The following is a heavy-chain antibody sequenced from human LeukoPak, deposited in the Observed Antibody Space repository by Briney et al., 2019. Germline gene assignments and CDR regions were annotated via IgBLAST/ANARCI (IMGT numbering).Heavy chain of an antibody. Sequence: ASVKVSCKASGYTFTNYGIRWVRQAPGQGLEWMGWISTYNGDTNYAQKLQGRVTMTTDTSTSTASMELRSLRSDDTAVYYCARERGYDSSGYYHDAFDVWGQGTMVTVSS. CDR3: ARERGYDSSGYYHDAFDV. D-gene: IGHD3-22*01. CDR2: ISTYNGDT. CDR1: GYTFTNYG. J-gene: IGHJ3*01. V-gene: IGHV1-18*01.